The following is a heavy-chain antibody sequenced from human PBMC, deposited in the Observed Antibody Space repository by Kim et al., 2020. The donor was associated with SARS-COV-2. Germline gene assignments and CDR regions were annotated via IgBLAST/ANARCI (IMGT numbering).Heavy chain of an antibody. CDR2: INHSGST. V-gene: IGHV4-34*01. J-gene: IGHJ4*02. CDR1: GGSFSGYY. D-gene: IGHD2-8*02. Sequence: SETLSLTCAVYGGSFSGYYWSWIRQPPGKGLEWIGEINHSGSTNYNPSLKSRVTISVDTSKNQFSLKLSSVTAADTAVYYCARVVRILVFDYWGQGTLVTVSS. CDR3: ARVVRILVFDY.